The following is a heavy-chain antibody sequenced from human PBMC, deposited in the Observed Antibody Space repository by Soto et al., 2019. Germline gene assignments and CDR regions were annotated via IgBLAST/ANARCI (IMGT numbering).Heavy chain of an antibody. CDR2: ISYDGSNK. Sequence: PGGSLRLSCAASGFTFSGYAMHWVRQSPGKGLEWVAVISYDGSNKYYADSVKGRFTISRDNSKNTLYLQMNSLRAEDTAVYYCARGQRGSSPMGYYYYYYGMDVWGQGTTVTVSS. V-gene: IGHV3-30-3*01. J-gene: IGHJ6*02. CDR3: ARGQRGSSPMGYYYYYYGMDV. D-gene: IGHD6-6*01. CDR1: GFTFSGYA.